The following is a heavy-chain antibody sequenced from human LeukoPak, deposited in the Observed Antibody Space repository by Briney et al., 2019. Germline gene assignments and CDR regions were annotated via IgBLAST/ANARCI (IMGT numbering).Heavy chain of an antibody. CDR3: ARTLDGSFDY. CDR2: IIPILGIA. V-gene: IGHV1-69*04. Sequence: GASVKVSCKASGGTFSSYAIIWVRQAPGQGLEWMGRIIPILGIANYAQKFQGRVTITADKSTSTAYMELSSLRSEDTAVYYCARTLDGSFDYWGQGTLVTVSS. CDR1: GGTFSSYA. D-gene: IGHD5-24*01. J-gene: IGHJ4*02.